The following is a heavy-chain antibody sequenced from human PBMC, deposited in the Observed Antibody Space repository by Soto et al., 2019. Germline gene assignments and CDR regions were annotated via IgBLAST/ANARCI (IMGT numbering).Heavy chain of an antibody. V-gene: IGHV1-69*12. CDR1: GGTFSSYA. D-gene: IGHD6-19*01. CDR2: IIPIFGTA. J-gene: IGHJ2*01. Sequence: QVQLVQSGAEVKKPGSSVKVSCKASGGTFSSYASSWVRQAPGQGLEWMGGIIPIFGTANYAQKFQGRVTITADESTRTSYIELSSMISEATAVYYCASSPIAVAGSPDWYFDLWSRGNLVTVSS. CDR3: ASSPIAVAGSPDWYFDL.